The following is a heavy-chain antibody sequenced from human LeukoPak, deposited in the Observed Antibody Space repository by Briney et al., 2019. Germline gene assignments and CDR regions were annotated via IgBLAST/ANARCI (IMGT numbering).Heavy chain of an antibody. Sequence: GSLRLSCAASGFTFSAHSMCWVRQGPGKGLELVSYISGSGNIIQYADSVKGRFTNSGDNARNSLDLQMNSLRAEDTAVYYCARDPPYRTEGVCYGGFDYWGQGTLVTVSS. CDR1: GFTFSAHS. J-gene: IGHJ4*02. CDR3: ARDPPYRTEGVCYGGFDY. V-gene: IGHV3-48*01. D-gene: IGHD2-21*02. CDR2: ISGSGNII.